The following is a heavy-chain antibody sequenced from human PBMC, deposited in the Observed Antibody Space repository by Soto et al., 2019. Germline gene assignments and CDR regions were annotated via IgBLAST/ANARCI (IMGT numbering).Heavy chain of an antibody. D-gene: IGHD3-10*01. CDR1: GASINRDNW. CDR2: IYHTGTT. Sequence: QVQLQKSGPGLVNPSGTLSLTCAVSGASINRDNWWTWVRQPPGKGLEWIGDIYHTGTTNYDSSLKSRATISIDESKNHFSLNLNSVTAADTAVYYCAGSVHFWGQGTLVAVSS. V-gene: IGHV4-4*02. J-gene: IGHJ4*02. CDR3: AGSVHF.